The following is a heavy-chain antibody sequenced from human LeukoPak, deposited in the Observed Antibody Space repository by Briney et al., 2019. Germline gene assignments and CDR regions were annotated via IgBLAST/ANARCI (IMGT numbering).Heavy chain of an antibody. V-gene: IGHV4-34*01. CDR3: ARKKPDRPNSYVTKGAGFDY. J-gene: IGHJ4*02. D-gene: IGHD5-18*01. Sequence: SETLSLTCAVYGGSFSGYYWTWIRQPPGKGLEWIGDLSPTGTTNYNPSLKSRLSILKDASRNQFSLRLRSVTAADTAFYYCARKKPDRPNSYVTKGAGFDYWGQGNLVTVSS. CDR1: GGSFSGYY. CDR2: LSPTGTT.